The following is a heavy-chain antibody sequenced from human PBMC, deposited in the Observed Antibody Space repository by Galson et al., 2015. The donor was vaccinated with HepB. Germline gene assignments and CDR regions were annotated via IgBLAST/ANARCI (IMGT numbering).Heavy chain of an antibody. V-gene: IGHV4-59*01. CDR1: GGSISSYY. CDR2: IYHSGST. D-gene: IGHD2/OR15-2a*01. J-gene: IGHJ2*01. Sequence: LTCTVSGGSISSYYWSWIRQSPGKGLEWIGYIYHSGSTNYNPSLKSRVTISLDTSKNQFSLKLRSVTAADTAVYYCARAPSAIIVKYFDLWGRGTLVTVSS. CDR3: ARAPSAIIVKYFDL.